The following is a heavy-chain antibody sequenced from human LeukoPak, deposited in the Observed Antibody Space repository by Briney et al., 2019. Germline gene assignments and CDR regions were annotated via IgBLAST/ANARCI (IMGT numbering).Heavy chain of an antibody. Sequence: PSETLSPTYTVSAGSISSYYWSWVRQPPGKGLEWIGYIQNSVTSYTDNPSLQSRVTISVDTSKNQFSLKLTSVTAADTAVYYCVRSPQLDPWGQGTLVTVSS. J-gene: IGHJ5*02. CDR2: IQNSVTSY. CDR1: AGSISSYY. CDR3: VRSPQLDP. V-gene: IGHV4-59*01.